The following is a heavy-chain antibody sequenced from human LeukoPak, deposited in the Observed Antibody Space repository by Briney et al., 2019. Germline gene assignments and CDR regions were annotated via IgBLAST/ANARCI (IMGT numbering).Heavy chain of an antibody. Sequence: SETLSLTCTVSGGSISSGGYYWSWIRQHPGKGLEWIGYIYYSGSTYYNPSLKSRVTISVDTSKNQFSLKLSSVTAADTAVYCCARGRSPPEYYYDSSGYSMGAYFDYWGQGTLVTVSS. CDR2: IYYSGST. J-gene: IGHJ4*02. CDR3: ARGRSPPEYYYDSSGYSMGAYFDY. CDR1: GGSISSGGYY. V-gene: IGHV4-31*03. D-gene: IGHD3-22*01.